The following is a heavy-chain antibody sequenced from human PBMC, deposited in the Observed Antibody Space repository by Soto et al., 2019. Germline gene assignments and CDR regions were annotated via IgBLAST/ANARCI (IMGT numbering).Heavy chain of an antibody. V-gene: IGHV4-31*03. CDR1: GRPVSSGGYY. CDR3: VRDRALDSSGHWFDS. D-gene: IGHD6-19*01. J-gene: IGHJ5*01. Sequence: PSETLSLTCTVSGRPVSSGGYYWTWIRQFLGKGLEWIGYIYHIGGPSYNPSLKSRLSMSLDASKNQFSLNLTSVTAADTAIYYCVRDRALDSSGHWFDSWGQGALVTVSS. CDR2: IYHIGGP.